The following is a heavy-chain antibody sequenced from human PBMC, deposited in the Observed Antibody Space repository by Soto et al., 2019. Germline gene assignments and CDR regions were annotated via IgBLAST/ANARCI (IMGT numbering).Heavy chain of an antibody. J-gene: IGHJ4*01. V-gene: IGHV3-23*01. CDR1: GFTFSSYA. Sequence: GGSLRLSCAASGFTFSSYAMSWVRQAPGKGLEWVSAIGASGAGTYYAEYVKGRFTISRDNSKNTLYLQMNSLRAEDTAVYYCALLKTWSYFDYWGHGTLVTVSS. CDR2: IGASGAGT. D-gene: IGHD3-3*01. CDR3: ALLKTWSYFDY.